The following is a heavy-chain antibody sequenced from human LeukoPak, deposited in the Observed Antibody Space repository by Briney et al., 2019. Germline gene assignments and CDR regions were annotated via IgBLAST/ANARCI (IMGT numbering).Heavy chain of an antibody. CDR2: VYYSGSA. D-gene: IGHD4-11*01. CDR1: GDSVTTYY. V-gene: IGHV4-59*02. Sequence: SETLSLTCTVSGDSVTTYYWSWLRRPPGKGLEWLGYVYYSGSATYNPSLKSRVTISVDTSKNQFSLRLSSVTAADTAVYYCARDGSNWSNDYYHGVDVWGQGTTVTVSS. J-gene: IGHJ6*02. CDR3: ARDGSNWSNDYYHGVDV.